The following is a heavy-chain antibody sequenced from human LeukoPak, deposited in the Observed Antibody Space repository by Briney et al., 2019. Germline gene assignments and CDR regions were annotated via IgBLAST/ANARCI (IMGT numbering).Heavy chain of an antibody. J-gene: IGHJ4*02. V-gene: IGHV1-2*02. Sequence: GASVKVSCKASGNTFSTYAMNWVRQAPGQGLEWMGWINPNSGGTNYAQKFQGRVTMTRDTSISTAYMELSRLRSDDTAVYYCARSAYYYDSSGYHAVDYWGQGTLVTVSS. CDR2: INPNSGGT. CDR3: ARSAYYYDSSGYHAVDY. D-gene: IGHD3-22*01. CDR1: GNTFSTYA.